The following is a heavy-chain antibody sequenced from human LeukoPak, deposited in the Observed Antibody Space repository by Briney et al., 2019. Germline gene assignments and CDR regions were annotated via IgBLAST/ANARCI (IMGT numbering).Heavy chain of an antibody. V-gene: IGHV4-59*01. CDR3: ARATYYYDSSAPVVDY. CDR2: IYYSGST. CDR1: GGSISSYY. D-gene: IGHD3-22*01. J-gene: IGHJ4*02. Sequence: PSETLSLTCTVSGGSISSYYWSWIRQPPGKGLEWIGYIYYSGSTNYNPSLKSRVTISVDTSKNQFSLKLSSVPAADTAVYYCARATYYYDSSAPVVDYWGQGTLVTVSS.